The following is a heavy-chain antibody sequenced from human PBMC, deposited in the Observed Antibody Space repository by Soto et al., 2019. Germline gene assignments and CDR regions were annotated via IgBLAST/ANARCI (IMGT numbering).Heavy chain of an antibody. J-gene: IGHJ4*02. CDR2: ISAYNGKT. Sequence: QVQLVQSGAEVKKPGASVKVSCKTSGYPFTIYGINWVRQAPGQGPEWMGWISAYNGKTSYTQKFQGRVTMTTDTSTSTAYMELRSLRSDDTAVYYCARDRLIAVTGLLHYWGQGTLVTVSS. CDR3: ARDRLIAVTGLLHY. D-gene: IGHD6-19*01. CDR1: GYPFTIYG. V-gene: IGHV1-18*01.